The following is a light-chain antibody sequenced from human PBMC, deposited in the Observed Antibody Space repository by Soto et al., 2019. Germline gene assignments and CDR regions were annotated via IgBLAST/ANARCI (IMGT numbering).Light chain of an antibody. CDR2: GAS. J-gene: IGKJ2*01. V-gene: IGKV3-20*01. CDR1: QSVSSSY. Sequence: EIVLTQSPGTLSLSPGERATLSCRASQSVSSSYLAWYRQKPGQAPRLLIYGASSRATGIPDRFSGSGSGTDFTLTISRLEPEDFAVYYCQQYGSSPRYTVGQGTKLEIK. CDR3: QQYGSSPRYT.